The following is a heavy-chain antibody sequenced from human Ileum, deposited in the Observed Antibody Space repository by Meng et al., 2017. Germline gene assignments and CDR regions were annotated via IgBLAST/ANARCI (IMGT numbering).Heavy chain of an antibody. CDR1: GGSISSGGYY. J-gene: IGHJ4*02. CDR2: INHSGQT. V-gene: IGHV4-31*03. D-gene: IGHD3-22*01. CDR3: ARVDFRGDSYDSTGLGH. Sequence: QGQLQEAGPGLVKPSQTLSLTCTVSGGSISSGGYYWSWIRQHPGKGLEWIGEINHSGQTNYNPSLRSRATISVDTSNNQFSLRLSSVSAADTAVYYCARVDFRGDSYDSTGLGHWGQGTLVTVSS.